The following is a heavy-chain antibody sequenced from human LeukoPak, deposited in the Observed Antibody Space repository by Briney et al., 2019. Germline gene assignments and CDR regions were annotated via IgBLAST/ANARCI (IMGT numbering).Heavy chain of an antibody. Sequence: PSETLSLTCTVSGGSISYYYWSWIRQPPGQGLERIGYVRYSGTNYNPSLKSRVTISVDTSKNQFSLKLSSLTATDTAVYYCARHPALERVDYWGLGTLVTVS. V-gene: IGHV4-59*08. D-gene: IGHD1-1*01. CDR3: ARHPALERVDY. J-gene: IGHJ4*02. CDR1: GGSISYYY. CDR2: VRYSGT.